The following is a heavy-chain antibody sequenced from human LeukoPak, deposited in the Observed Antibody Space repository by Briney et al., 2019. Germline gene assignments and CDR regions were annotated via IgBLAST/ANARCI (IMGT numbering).Heavy chain of an antibody. CDR2: IRYDGRNK. CDR3: AKALYSSGPDAFDI. J-gene: IGHJ3*02. V-gene: IGHV3-30*02. CDR1: GFTFSSYS. D-gene: IGHD6-25*01. Sequence: PGGGLSLSCAASGFTFSSYSMHWVRQAPGKGLEWVAMIRYDGRNKYYEESVKGRFTISRDNSKNTLYLQMNSLRAEDTAVYYCAKALYSSGPDAFDIWGQGTMVTVS.